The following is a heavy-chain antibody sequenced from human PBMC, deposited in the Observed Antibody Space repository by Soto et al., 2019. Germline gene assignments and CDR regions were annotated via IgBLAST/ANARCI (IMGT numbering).Heavy chain of an antibody. CDR3: AKSPNFYCSSPNCYKFYFDF. D-gene: IGHD2-2*02. J-gene: IGHJ4*02. V-gene: IGHV3-30*18. CDR2: ISYDGSDK. Sequence: GGSLRLSCAASGFTFNTYGMHWVRQAPGKGLEWVAVISYDGSDKYYADSVKGRFIISRDNSKDTLYLQMNSLRAEDTAIYYCAKSPNFYCSSPNCYKFYFDFWGQGALVTVSS. CDR1: GFTFNTYG.